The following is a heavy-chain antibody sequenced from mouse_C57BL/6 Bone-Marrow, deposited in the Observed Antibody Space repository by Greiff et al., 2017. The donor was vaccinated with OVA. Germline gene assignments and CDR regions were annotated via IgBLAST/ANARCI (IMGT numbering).Heavy chain of an antibody. CDR3: AREGWLPYAMDY. J-gene: IGHJ4*01. CDR2: IDPSDSYT. Sequence: QVQLQQPGAELVMPGASVKLSCKASGYTFTSYWMHWVKQRPGQGLEWIGEIDPSDSYTNYNQKFKGKSTLTVDKSSSIAYMQLSSLTSEDSAVYYCAREGWLPYAMDYWGQGTSVTVSS. V-gene: IGHV1-69*01. CDR1: GYTFTSYW. D-gene: IGHD2-3*01.